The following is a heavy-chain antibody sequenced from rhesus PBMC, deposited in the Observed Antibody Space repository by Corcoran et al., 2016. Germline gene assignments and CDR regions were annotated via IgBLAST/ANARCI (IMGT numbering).Heavy chain of an antibody. V-gene: IGHV4-80*01. D-gene: IGHD5-24*01. CDR2: ISGNSETT. CDR1: GASTSSYW. CDR3: ARERYEL. Sequence: QVQLQESGPGLVKPSETVSLTCAVSGASTSSYWWNWIRQPPGKGLEWIGDISGNSETTNYNPSLKSRVTISKAASKNQLSLKLSSVTAADTAVYYCARERYELWGQGALVIVSS. J-gene: IGHJ1*01.